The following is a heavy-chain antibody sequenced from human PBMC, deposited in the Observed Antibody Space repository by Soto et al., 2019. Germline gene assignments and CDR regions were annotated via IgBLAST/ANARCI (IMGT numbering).Heavy chain of an antibody. Sequence: QVQLVESGGGVVQPGRSLRLSCTASEFTFSDHAMHWVRQAPGKGLEWVALLSYDGSHTYYADSLRGRFTISRDNSMKTLFLQMNGLRAEETAVYYWARDPGKGYCRGGYCSAPDFWGQGTWSPSPQ. D-gene: IGHD2-15*01. CDR3: ARDPGKGYCRGGYCSAPDF. V-gene: IGHV3-30-3*01. CDR2: LSYDGSHT. CDR1: EFTFSDHA. J-gene: IGHJ4*02.